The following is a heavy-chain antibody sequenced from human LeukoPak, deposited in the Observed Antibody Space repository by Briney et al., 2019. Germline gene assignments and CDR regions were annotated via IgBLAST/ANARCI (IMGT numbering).Heavy chain of an antibody. CDR3: ASGRVGVVRYFDY. CDR1: GFTLSSYA. D-gene: IGHD2-15*01. J-gene: IGHJ4*02. CDR2: ISGSGGST. V-gene: IGHV3-23*01. Sequence: GGSLRLSCVASGFTLSSYAVSWVRQAPGKGLQWVSAISGSGGSTYYADSVKGRFTISRDNSKNTLYLQMNSLRAEDTAVYYCASGRVGVVRYFDYWGQGTLVTVSS.